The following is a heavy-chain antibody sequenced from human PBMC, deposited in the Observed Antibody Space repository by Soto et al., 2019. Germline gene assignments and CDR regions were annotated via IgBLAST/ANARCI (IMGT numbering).Heavy chain of an antibody. CDR1: GDTVTKYG. CDR3: ASATSIAVAGKET. V-gene: IGHV1-18*01. CDR2: ISFYNGHT. Sequence: QVQLVQSGGEVKKPGASVKVSCKASGDTVTKYGISWVRQAAGQGLEWLGWISFYNGHTNYALKFQDRITFTTDTSTSTASMELRSLISDDTAVYFCASATSIAVAGKETWGQGTLVTVSS. J-gene: IGHJ4*02. D-gene: IGHD6-19*01.